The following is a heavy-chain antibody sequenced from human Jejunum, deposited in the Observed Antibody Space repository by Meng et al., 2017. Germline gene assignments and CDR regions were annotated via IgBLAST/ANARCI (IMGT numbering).Heavy chain of an antibody. D-gene: IGHD1-26*01. CDR2: IYYNGNT. J-gene: IGHJ4*02. CDR1: GGSISGSPYF. V-gene: IGHV4-39*07. CDR3: ATDLLREGVGYFDD. Sequence: SETLSLTCTVSGGSISGSPYFWGWIRQPPGKGLEWIGSIYYNGNTYYDPSLKSRVTISVDTSKNQFSLKVNSVTAADTAVYYCATDLLREGVGYFDDWGQGTLVTVSS.